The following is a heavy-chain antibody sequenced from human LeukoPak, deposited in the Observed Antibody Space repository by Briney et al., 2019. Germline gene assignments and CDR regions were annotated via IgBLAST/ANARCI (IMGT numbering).Heavy chain of an antibody. J-gene: IGHJ3*02. V-gene: IGHV4-39*01. CDR2: IYYSGST. D-gene: IGHD2/OR15-2a*01. Sequence: PSETLSLTCTVSGGPISSSSYYWGWIRQPPGKGLEWIGSIYYSGSTYYNPSLKSRVTISVDTSKNQFSLKLSSVPAADTAIYYCARHLNNGFDIWGRGTMVTVSS. CDR3: ARHLNNGFDI. CDR1: GGPISSSSYY.